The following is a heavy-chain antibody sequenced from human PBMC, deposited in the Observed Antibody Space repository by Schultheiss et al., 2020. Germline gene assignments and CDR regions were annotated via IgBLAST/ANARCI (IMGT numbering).Heavy chain of an antibody. D-gene: IGHD3-3*01. J-gene: IGHJ6*02. V-gene: IGHV4-59*01. CDR2: IYYSGST. CDR1: GGSISSYY. Sequence: SETLSLTCTVSGGSISSYYWSWIRQPPGKGLEWIGYIYYSGSTNYNPSLKSRVTISVDTSKNQFSLKLSSVTAADTAVYYCAGATYYDFWSGYGVGYYGMDVWGQGTTVTVSS. CDR3: AGATYYDFWSGYGVGYYGMDV.